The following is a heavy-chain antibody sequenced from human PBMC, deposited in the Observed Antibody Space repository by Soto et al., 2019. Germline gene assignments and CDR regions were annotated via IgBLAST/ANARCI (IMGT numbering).Heavy chain of an antibody. Sequence: QEQLVESGGGVAQPGRSLRLSCAASGFTFTNYGMQLVRQAPGKGLEWVAVVWYDGINKHYAESVKGRFTISRDNSENTLLLQMNSLRVEDTAVDPCARVDPYYASDYLGQGTLVTVAS. CDR2: VWYDGINK. CDR3: ARVDPYYASDY. V-gene: IGHV3-33*01. D-gene: IGHD3-3*01. CDR1: GFTFTNYG. J-gene: IGHJ4*02.